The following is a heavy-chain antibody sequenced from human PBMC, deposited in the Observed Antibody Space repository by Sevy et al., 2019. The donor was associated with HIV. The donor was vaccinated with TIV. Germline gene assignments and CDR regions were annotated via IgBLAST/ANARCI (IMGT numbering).Heavy chain of an antibody. Sequence: SETLSLTCTVSGGSISSSSYYWGWIRQPPGKGLEWIGSIYYSGSTYYNPSLKSRVTISVDTSKNQFSLKLSSVTAADTAVYYCARHQCSSSWYPGGGDAFDIWGQGTMVTVSS. CDR1: GGSISSSSYY. J-gene: IGHJ3*02. CDR2: IYYSGST. D-gene: IGHD6-13*01. CDR3: ARHQCSSSWYPGGGDAFDI. V-gene: IGHV4-39*01.